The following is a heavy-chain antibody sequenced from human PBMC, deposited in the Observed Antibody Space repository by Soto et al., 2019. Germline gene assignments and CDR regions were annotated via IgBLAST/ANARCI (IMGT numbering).Heavy chain of an antibody. J-gene: IGHJ5*02. Sequence: SQTLSLTCTVSGDTSTSYYWGWIRQAPGKGLEWIGHIHNSGTSTHNPSLNGRVTISIDMSKKQFSLKLSSVTAADPAFYYCAKVRRHISLSWGQGSLVTVSS. CDR2: IHNSGTS. D-gene: IGHD2-21*01. V-gene: IGHV4-59*12. CDR1: GDTSTSYY. CDR3: AKVRRHISLS.